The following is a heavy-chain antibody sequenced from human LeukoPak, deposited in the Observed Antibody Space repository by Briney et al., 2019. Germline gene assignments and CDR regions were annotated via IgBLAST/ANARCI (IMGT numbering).Heavy chain of an antibody. Sequence: SETLSLTCTVSGASINKYYWNWVRQPPGKGLEWIGYFFYSGSTRYNPSLKSRVTISGDMSNNQISLRLTSLTAADTAVYYCARNAGTKDYYYRMDVWGQGTIVIVSS. CDR2: FFYSGST. V-gene: IGHV4-59*08. D-gene: IGHD2-2*01. CDR3: ARNAGTKDYYYRMDV. CDR1: GASINKYY. J-gene: IGHJ6*02.